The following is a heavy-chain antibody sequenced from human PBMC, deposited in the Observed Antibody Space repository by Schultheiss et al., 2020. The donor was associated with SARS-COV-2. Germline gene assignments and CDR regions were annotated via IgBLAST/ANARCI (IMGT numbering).Heavy chain of an antibody. V-gene: IGHV5-51*01. J-gene: IGHJ3*02. Sequence: KVSCKGSGYSFTSYWIGWVRQMPGKGLEWMGIIYPGDSDTRYSPSFQGQVTISADKSISTAYLQWSSLKASDTAMYYCAKLIAARHDDAFDIWGQGTMVTVSS. CDR1: GYSFTSYW. D-gene: IGHD6-6*01. CDR3: AKLIAARHDDAFDI. CDR2: IYPGDSDT.